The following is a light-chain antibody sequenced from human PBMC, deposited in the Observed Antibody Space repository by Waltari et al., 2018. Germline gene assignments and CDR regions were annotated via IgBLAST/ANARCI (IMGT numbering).Light chain of an antibody. CDR1: QSISNY. CDR3: QQYNTYSS. V-gene: IGKV1-5*03. CDR2: KAS. Sequence: IQMTQSPSTLSASVGDTITITCRASQSISNYLAWYQQQPGKAPKLLIYKASSSGSGVPSRFSGSGSGTEFTLTISSLQPDDSATYYCQQYNTYSSFGQGSKLEI. J-gene: IGKJ2*03.